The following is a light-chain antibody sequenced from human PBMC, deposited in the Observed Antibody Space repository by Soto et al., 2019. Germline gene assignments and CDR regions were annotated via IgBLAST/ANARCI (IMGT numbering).Light chain of an antibody. CDR1: SSNIGAGYD. Sequence: QSVLTQPPSVSGAPGQRVTISCTGSSSNIGAGYDVHWYQQLPGTAPKVHIYGNSNRPAGVPDRFSGSKSGTSASLAITGLQAEDEADYYCQSYDSSLSGSVVFGGGTKLTVL. CDR2: GNS. CDR3: QSYDSSLSGSVV. V-gene: IGLV1-40*01. J-gene: IGLJ2*01.